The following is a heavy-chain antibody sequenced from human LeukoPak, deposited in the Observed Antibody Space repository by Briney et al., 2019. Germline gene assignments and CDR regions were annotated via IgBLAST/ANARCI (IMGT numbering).Heavy chain of an antibody. V-gene: IGHV1-69*13. D-gene: IGHD3-22*01. CDR1: GGTFSSYA. CDR3: ATSDSGYYPLLDY. J-gene: IGHJ4*02. Sequence: SVKVSCKASGGTFSSYAISWVRQAPGQGLEWMGGIIPIFGTANYAQKFQGRVTITADESTSTAYMELSSLRSEDTAVYYCATSDSGYYPLLDYWGQGTLVTVSS. CDR2: IIPIFGTA.